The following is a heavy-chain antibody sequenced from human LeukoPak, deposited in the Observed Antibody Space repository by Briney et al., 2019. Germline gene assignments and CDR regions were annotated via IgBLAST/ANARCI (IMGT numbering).Heavy chain of an antibody. CDR2: IYPGDSDT. D-gene: IGHD3-22*01. J-gene: IGHJ4*02. V-gene: IGHV5-51*01. CDR3: ARQDYYDSSGYLY. Sequence: GESLKISCKGSGYSFTTYWIGWVRQMPGKGLEWMGIIYPGDSDTRYSPPFQGQVTISADKSISTAYLQWSSLKASDTAMYYCARQDYYDSSGYLYWGQGTLVTVSS. CDR1: GYSFTTYW.